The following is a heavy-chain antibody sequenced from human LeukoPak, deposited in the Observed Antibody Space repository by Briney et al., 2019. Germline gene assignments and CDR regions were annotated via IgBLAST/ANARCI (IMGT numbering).Heavy chain of an antibody. CDR2: IIPILGIA. Sequence: SVKVSCKASGGTFSSYAISWVRQAPEQGLEWMGRIIPILGIANYAQKFQGRVTMTRDTSTSTVYMELSSLRSEDTAVYYCARTGYSYGTGTDYWGQGTLVTVSS. D-gene: IGHD5-18*01. V-gene: IGHV1-69*04. CDR1: GGTFSSYA. CDR3: ARTGYSYGTGTDY. J-gene: IGHJ4*02.